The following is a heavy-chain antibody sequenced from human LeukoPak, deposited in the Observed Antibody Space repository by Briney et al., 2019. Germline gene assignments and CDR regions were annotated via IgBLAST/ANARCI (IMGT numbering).Heavy chain of an antibody. CDR2: ISSGSSYI. Sequence: GGSLRLSCAASGFTFSSYSMNWVRQAPGKGLEWVSSISSGSSYIYYADSVKGRFTISRDNAKNSLYLQMNSLRAEDTAVYYCARDRDYGDPHNWFGPWGQGTLVSVSS. V-gene: IGHV3-21*01. D-gene: IGHD4-17*01. J-gene: IGHJ5*02. CDR1: GFTFSSYS. CDR3: ARDRDYGDPHNWFGP.